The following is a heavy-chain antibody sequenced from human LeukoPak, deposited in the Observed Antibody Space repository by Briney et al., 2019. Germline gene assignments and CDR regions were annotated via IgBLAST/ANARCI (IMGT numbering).Heavy chain of an antibody. J-gene: IGHJ4*02. Sequence: ASVKVSCKASGYTFTGYYMHWVRQAPGQGLEWMGWINPNSGGTNYAQKFQGRVTITRNTSISTAYMELSSLRSEDTAVYYCARGPQLWLLGPFDYWGQGTLVTVSS. CDR1: GYTFTGYY. V-gene: IGHV1-2*02. D-gene: IGHD5-18*01. CDR2: INPNSGGT. CDR3: ARGPQLWLLGPFDY.